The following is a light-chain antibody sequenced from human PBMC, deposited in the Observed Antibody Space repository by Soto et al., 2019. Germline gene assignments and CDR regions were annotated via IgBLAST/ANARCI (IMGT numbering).Light chain of an antibody. J-gene: IGLJ1*01. CDR1: SSDVGGYNY. V-gene: IGLV2-14*01. CDR3: SSYTSSSTLLYV. Sequence: QSALTQPASVSGSPGQSITISCTGTSSDVGGYNYVSWYQQHPGKAPKLMIYDVSNRPSGVSNRFSGSKTGNTAALTISWLQPDDEADYDCSSYTSSSTLLYVFVTGTKVTVL. CDR2: DVS.